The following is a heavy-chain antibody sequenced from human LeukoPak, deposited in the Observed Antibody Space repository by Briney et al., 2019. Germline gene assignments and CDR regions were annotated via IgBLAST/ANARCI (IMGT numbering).Heavy chain of an antibody. V-gene: IGHV1-2*02. CDR3: ARGLYFYGSGSPNDY. D-gene: IGHD3-10*01. CDR2: INPNSGGT. Sequence: GASVKVSCKASGYTFTVYYIHWVRQAPGQGLEWMGWINPNSGGTNYAQRFQGRVTMTRDTSFSTAYMELSRLRSDDTAVYFCARGLYFYGSGSPNDYWGQGTLVTVSS. CDR1: GYTFTVYY. J-gene: IGHJ4*02.